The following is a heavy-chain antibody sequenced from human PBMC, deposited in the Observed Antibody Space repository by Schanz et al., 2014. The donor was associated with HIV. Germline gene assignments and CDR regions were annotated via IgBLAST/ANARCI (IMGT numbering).Heavy chain of an antibody. Sequence: QVQLVESGGGVVQPGRSLRLSCAASGFTFSSYGMHWVRQAPGKGLEWVAVIWYDGSNKYYGDSVKGRFTISRDNSKNTLYLQMNSLRAEDTAVYYCARDESYGGSGSYYNGYGMDVWGQGTTVTVSS. CDR1: GFTFSSYG. D-gene: IGHD3-10*01. CDR2: IWYDGSNK. V-gene: IGHV3-33*01. CDR3: ARDESYGGSGSYYNGYGMDV. J-gene: IGHJ6*02.